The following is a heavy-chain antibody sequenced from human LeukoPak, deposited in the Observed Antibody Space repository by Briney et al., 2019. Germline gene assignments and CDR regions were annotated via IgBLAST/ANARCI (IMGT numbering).Heavy chain of an antibody. Sequence: AASVKVSCKASGYTFTSYAVHWVRQAPGQRLEWMGLIYTGNGNTKYSQRFQGRVALTRDTSASTAYTELTSLRSEDTAVYYCASFPSSLYWGLGTLVTVSS. J-gene: IGHJ4*02. CDR3: ASFPSSLY. V-gene: IGHV1-3*04. CDR1: GYTFTSYA. CDR2: IYTGNGNT.